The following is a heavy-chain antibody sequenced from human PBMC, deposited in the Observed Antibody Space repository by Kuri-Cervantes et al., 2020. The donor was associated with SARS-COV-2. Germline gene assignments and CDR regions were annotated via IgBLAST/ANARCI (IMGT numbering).Heavy chain of an antibody. D-gene: IGHD2-2*01. CDR1: GGTFSSYA. CDR2: IIPILGTA. J-gene: IGHJ4*02. CDR3: AGTYCSSTSCIPTSDY. V-gene: IGHV1-69*10. Sequence: SVKVSCKASGGTFSSYAISWVRQAPGQGLXWMGXIIPILGTANYAQKFQGRVAITADKSTSTAYMELSSLRSEDTAVYYCAGTYCSSTSCIPTSDYWGQGTLVTVSS.